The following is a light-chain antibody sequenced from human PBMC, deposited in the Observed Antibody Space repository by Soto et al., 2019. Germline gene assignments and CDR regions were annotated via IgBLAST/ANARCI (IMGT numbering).Light chain of an antibody. V-gene: IGKV3-20*01. Sequence: IVMTQSPGTLSLSPGERATLSCRASQSVGSAYLAWYQQRPGQAPRLLIYGAASRATGVPDRFSGSGSGTDFTLTLSRLESEDYAVYYCQHYGTAFGQGTKVEMK. J-gene: IGKJ1*01. CDR1: QSVGSAY. CDR2: GAA. CDR3: QHYGTA.